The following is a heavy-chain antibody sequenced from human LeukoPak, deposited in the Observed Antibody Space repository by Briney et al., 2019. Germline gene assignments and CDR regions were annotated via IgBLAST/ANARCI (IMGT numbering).Heavy chain of an antibody. CDR3: ARRMKAAVAGQFDY. CDR2: IYYSGST. D-gene: IGHD6-19*01. V-gene: IGHV4-39*01. CDR1: GGSISSSSYY. J-gene: IGHJ4*02. Sequence: SETLSLTCTVSGGSISSSSYYWGWTRQPPGKGLEWIGSIYYSGSTYYNPSLKSRVTISVDTSKNQFSLKLSSVTAADTAVYYCARRMKAAVAGQFDYWGQGTLVTVSS.